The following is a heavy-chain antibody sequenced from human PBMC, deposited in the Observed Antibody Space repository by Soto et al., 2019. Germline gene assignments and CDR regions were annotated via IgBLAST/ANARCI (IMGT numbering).Heavy chain of an antibody. CDR2: ISYDGSNK. D-gene: IGHD1-26*01. V-gene: IGHV3-30-3*01. Sequence: PVGSLRLSCAASGFTFSSYAMHWVRQAPGKGLEWVAVISYDGSNKYYADSVKGRFTISRDNSKNTLYLQMNSLRAEDTAVYYCARDRDRGSYYFDYFDYWGQGTLVTVSS. CDR1: GFTFSSYA. CDR3: ARDRDRGSYYFDYFDY. J-gene: IGHJ4*02.